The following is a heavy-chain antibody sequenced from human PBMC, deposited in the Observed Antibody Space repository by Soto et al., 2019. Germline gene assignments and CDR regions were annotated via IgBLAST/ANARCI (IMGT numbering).Heavy chain of an antibody. Sequence: PSETLSLTCTVSGGSISSGDYYWSWIRQPPGKGLEWIGYIYYSGSTYYNPSLKSRVTISVDTSKNQFSPKLSSVTAADTAVYYCAREGRGYYYDSSGYYFQYGMDVWGQGTTVTVSS. CDR2: IYYSGST. CDR3: AREGRGYYYDSSGYYFQYGMDV. CDR1: GGSISSGDYY. V-gene: IGHV4-30-4*01. D-gene: IGHD3-22*01. J-gene: IGHJ6*02.